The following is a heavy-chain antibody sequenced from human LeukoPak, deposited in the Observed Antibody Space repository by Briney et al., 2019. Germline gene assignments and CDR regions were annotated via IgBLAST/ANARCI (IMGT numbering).Heavy chain of an antibody. D-gene: IGHD5-18*01. Sequence: SGTLSLTCAVSGGSISSSNWWSWVRQPPGKGLEWIGEIYHSESTNYNPSLKSRVTISVDKSKNQFSLKLSSVTAADTAVYYCARRGYSYGSDSFDYWGQGTLVTVSS. CDR3: ARRGYSYGSDSFDY. CDR2: IYHSEST. V-gene: IGHV4-4*02. CDR1: GGSISSSNW. J-gene: IGHJ4*02.